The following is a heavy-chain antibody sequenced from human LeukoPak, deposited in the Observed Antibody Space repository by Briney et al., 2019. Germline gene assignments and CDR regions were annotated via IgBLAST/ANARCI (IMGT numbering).Heavy chain of an antibody. Sequence: GGSLRLSCAASGFTFSSYWMSWVRQAPGKGLEWVANIKQDGSEKYYVDSVKGRFTISRDNAKNSLYLQMNSLRAEDTAVYYCAREDTSGWYYFDYWGQGALVTVSS. CDR2: IKQDGSEK. V-gene: IGHV3-7*01. D-gene: IGHD6-19*01. CDR3: AREDTSGWYYFDY. J-gene: IGHJ4*02. CDR1: GFTFSSYW.